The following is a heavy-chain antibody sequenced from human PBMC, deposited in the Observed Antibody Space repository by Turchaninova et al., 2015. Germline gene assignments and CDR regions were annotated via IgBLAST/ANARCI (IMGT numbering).Heavy chain of an antibody. CDR1: GFSFSSYE. J-gene: IGHJ4*02. Sequence: GGGLVRPGGSLRLSCAASGFSFSSYEMNWVRQAPGKGLEWVAYISYGGEATYYADSVRGRFTISRDNAKKSLFLHMNSMRVEDTDFYFCARIPPAGGYGSGSQKAWWGQGTLVTVSS. D-gene: IGHD3-3*01. CDR2: ISYGGEAT. V-gene: IGHV3-48*03. CDR3: ARIPPAGGYGSGSQKAW.